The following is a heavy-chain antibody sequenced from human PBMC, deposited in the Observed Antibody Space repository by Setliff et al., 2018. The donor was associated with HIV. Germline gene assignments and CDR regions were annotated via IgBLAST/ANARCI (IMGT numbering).Heavy chain of an antibody. CDR3: ARPRRVRSRAWYWFDI. V-gene: IGHV4-38-2*01. CDR2: IYHSGST. J-gene: IGHJ5*02. Sequence: SETLSLTCAVSGYSISIGYYWGWIRQPPGKGLEWIGNIYHSGSTYYNPSLQSRVTISVDSSKNQFSLNLFSVTAADTAVYYCARPRRVRSRAWYWFDIWGQGTLVTVSS. CDR1: GYSISIGYY. D-gene: IGHD6-19*01.